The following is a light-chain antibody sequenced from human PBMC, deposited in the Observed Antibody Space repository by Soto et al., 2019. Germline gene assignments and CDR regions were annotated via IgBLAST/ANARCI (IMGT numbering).Light chain of an antibody. CDR2: LNSDGSH. Sequence: QSVLTQSPSASASLGASVTVTCTLSSGHSSNAVAWHQQQPEKGPRYLLSLNSDGSHSKGDGIPDRFTGSSSGADRYLTVPSLQDEADAYYCCQTWGPGIVVFGGGTKLTVL. CDR3: QTWGPGIVV. V-gene: IGLV4-69*01. J-gene: IGLJ3*02. CDR1: SGHSSNA.